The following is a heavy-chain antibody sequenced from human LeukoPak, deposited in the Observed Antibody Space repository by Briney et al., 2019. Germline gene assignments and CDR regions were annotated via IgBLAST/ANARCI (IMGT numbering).Heavy chain of an antibody. Sequence: SGGSLRLSCAASGFTFSSYGMHWVRQAPAKGLEWVAVIWYDGSNKYYADSVKGRFTISRDNSKNTLYLQMNSLRAEDTAVYYCAREGQSSGSWYPFDYWGQGTLVTVSS. CDR2: IWYDGSNK. D-gene: IGHD6-13*01. CDR3: AREGQSSGSWYPFDY. J-gene: IGHJ4*02. CDR1: GFTFSSYG. V-gene: IGHV3-33*01.